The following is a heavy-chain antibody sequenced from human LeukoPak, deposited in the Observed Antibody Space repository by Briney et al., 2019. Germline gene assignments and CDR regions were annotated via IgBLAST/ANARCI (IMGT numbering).Heavy chain of an antibody. CDR3: AREGYSYLVYYFDY. Sequence: GGSLRLSCAASGFTFSTYWMSWVRQAPGKGLEWVTNIKQDGSEKYYVDSVKGRFTISRDNAKNSLYLQMNSLRAEDTAVYYCAREGYSYLVYYFDYWGQGTLVTVSS. CDR1: GFTFSTYW. V-gene: IGHV3-7*01. J-gene: IGHJ4*02. CDR2: IKQDGSEK. D-gene: IGHD5-18*01.